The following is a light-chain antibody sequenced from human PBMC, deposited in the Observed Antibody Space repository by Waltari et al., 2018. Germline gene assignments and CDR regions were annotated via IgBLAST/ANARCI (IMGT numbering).Light chain of an antibody. J-gene: IGLJ3*02. CDR3: CSYAGSSLV. CDR2: EVS. V-gene: IGLV2-23*02. Sequence: QSALTQPASVSGSPGQSIPISCTGPSSAVGSYNLVSWYHQHPGKAPKLMIYEVSKRPSGVSNRFSGSKSGNTASLTISGLQAEDEADYYCCSYAGSSLVFGGGTKLTVL. CDR1: SSAVGSYNL.